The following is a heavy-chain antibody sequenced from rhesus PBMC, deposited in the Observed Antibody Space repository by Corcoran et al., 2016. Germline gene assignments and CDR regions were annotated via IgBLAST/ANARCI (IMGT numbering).Heavy chain of an antibody. D-gene: IGHD3S6*01. Sequence: QLQLQESGPGLVKPSETLSVTCAVSGGSISSSYWSWIRQAPGKGLEWIGYIYGSGSSTNYNPSLNSRVTLSVDTSKNQLSLKLSSVTAADTAVYYCARYTLRGFDYWGQGVLVTVSS. J-gene: IGHJ4*01. CDR2: IYGSGSST. V-gene: IGHV4-169*01. CDR3: ARYTLRGFDY. CDR1: GGSISSSY.